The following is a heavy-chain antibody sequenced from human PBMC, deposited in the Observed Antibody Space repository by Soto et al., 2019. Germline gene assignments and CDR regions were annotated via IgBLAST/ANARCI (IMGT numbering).Heavy chain of an antibody. J-gene: IGHJ5*02. V-gene: IGHV1-8*01. D-gene: IGHD3-22*01. Sequence: ASMKVSCKASGYTFTSYDINWVRKATGQGFEYLRCMNPNSGNTGNMKKLQGRVTMPEDTSTDTAYMELSSLRSEDTAVYYCATVYYDSSGYYENWFDPWGQVTLVTVSS. CDR3: ATVYYDSSGYYENWFDP. CDR2: MNPNSGNT. CDR1: GYTFTSYD.